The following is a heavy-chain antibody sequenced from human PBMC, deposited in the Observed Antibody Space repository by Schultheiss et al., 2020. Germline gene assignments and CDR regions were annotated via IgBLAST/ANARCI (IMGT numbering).Heavy chain of an antibody. CDR2: INPNSGGT. V-gene: IGHV1-2*06. J-gene: IGHJ5*02. CDR1: GYTFTGYY. CDR3: ARDLGSGGYNWFDP. Sequence: GESLKISCKASGYTFTGYYMHWVRQAPGQGLEWMGRINPNSGGTNYAQKFQGRVTMTRDTSISTAYMELSRLRSDDTAVYYCARDLGSGGYNWFDPWGQGTLVTVSS. D-gene: IGHD3-10*01.